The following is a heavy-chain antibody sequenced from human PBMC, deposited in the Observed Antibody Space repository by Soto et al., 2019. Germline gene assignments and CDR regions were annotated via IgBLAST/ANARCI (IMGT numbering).Heavy chain of an antibody. CDR1: GYTFTSYG. CDR3: ARDGFRPP. J-gene: IGHJ5*02. V-gene: IGHV1-18*01. D-gene: IGHD3-10*01. CDR2: ISAYNGNT. Sequence: VQLVQCGAEVKKPGASVKVSCKASGYTFTSYGISSVRQAPGQGLEWMGWISAYNGNTNYAQKLRGRVTMTTDTTTQTAYMELRSLSADYAAGYLCARDGFRPPWGQGTLVTVSS.